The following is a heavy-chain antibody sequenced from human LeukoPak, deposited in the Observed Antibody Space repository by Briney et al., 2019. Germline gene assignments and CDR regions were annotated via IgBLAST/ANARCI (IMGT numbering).Heavy chain of an antibody. D-gene: IGHD6-19*01. Sequence: SQTLSLTCAISGDIVSSNSAAWHWITRSPSRGLEWLERTYYRSKWYNDYAVSMKSRITINPDTSKDQFSLQLNSVTPEGTAVYYCARDAGSGWSSFDYWGQGTLVTVSS. CDR2: TYYRSKWYN. V-gene: IGHV6-1*01. CDR3: ARDAGSGWSSFDY. J-gene: IGHJ4*02. CDR1: GDIVSSNSAA.